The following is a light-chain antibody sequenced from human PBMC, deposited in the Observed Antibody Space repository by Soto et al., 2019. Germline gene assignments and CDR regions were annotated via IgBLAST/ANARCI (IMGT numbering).Light chain of an antibody. V-gene: IGLV4-69*01. CDR2: LNSDGSH. CDR3: QTWGSGTVV. J-gene: IGLJ2*01. CDR1: SGHISYA. Sequence: QLVLTQSPSASASLGASVKLTCTLSSGHISYAIAWHQQQPEKGPRYLMKLNSDGSHSKGDGIPDRFSGSSSGAERYLTISSLQYEDEADYYCQTWGSGTVVFGGGTKLTVL.